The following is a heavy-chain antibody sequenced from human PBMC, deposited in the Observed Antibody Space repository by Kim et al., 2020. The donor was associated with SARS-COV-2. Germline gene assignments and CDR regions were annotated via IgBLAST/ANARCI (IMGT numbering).Heavy chain of an antibody. CDR3: ARSTTHFYYYYMDV. J-gene: IGHJ6*03. Sequence: ADSVMGRFTISRDNAKNTQYLQMNSLRAEDAAVYYCARSTTHFYYYYMDVWGKGTTVTVSS. D-gene: IGHD1-1*01. V-gene: IGHV3-74*01.